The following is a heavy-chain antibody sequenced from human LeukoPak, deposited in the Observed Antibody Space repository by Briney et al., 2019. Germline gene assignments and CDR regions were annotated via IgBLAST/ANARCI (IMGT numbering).Heavy chain of an antibody. CDR2: IYYSGST. CDR1: GGSISSGDYY. Sequence: PSETLSLTCTVSGGSISSGDYYWSWIRQPPGKGLEWIGYIYYSGSTYYNPSLKSRVTISVDTSKNQFSLKLSSMTAADTAVYYCARDRGAAAGTSYFDYWGQGTLVTVSS. J-gene: IGHJ4*02. V-gene: IGHV4-30-4*01. D-gene: IGHD6-13*01. CDR3: ARDRGAAAGTSYFDY.